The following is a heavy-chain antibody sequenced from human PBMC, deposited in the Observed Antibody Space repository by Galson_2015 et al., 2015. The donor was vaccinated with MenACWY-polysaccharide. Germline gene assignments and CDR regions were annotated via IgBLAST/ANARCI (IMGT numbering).Heavy chain of an antibody. Sequence: SLRLSCAASGFTFSTYAMHWVRQAPGKGLEWMANISSSGGDKYYADSVKGRFTITRDNSNNTLYLEMSSLRAGDTAVYYCVRNWYTGSSYGYFDSWCQGSQGTVSS. CDR1: GFTFSTYA. V-gene: IGHV3-30*03. CDR2: ISSSGGDK. CDR3: VRNWYTGSSYGYFDS. D-gene: IGHD1-26*01. J-gene: IGHJ4*02.